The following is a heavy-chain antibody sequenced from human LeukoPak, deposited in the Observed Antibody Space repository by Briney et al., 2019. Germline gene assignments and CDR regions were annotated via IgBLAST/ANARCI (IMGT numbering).Heavy chain of an antibody. D-gene: IGHD2-2*01. CDR2: INHSGST. J-gene: IGHJ6*03. CDR1: GGSFSGYY. V-gene: IGHV4-34*01. Sequence: PSETLSLTCAVYGGSFSGYYWSWIRQPPGKGLEWIGEINHSGSTNYNPSLKSRVTISVDTSKNQFSLKLSSVTAADTAVYYCARWAYCSSTSCYGGYYYYYMDVWGKGTTVTVSS. CDR3: ARWAYCSSTSCYGGYYYYYMDV.